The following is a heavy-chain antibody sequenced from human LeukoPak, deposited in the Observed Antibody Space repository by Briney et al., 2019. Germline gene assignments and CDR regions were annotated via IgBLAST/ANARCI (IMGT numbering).Heavy chain of an antibody. D-gene: IGHD3-3*01. Sequence: GGSLRLSCAASGFTFSSYAMSWVRQAPGKGLEWVSDISGSDGSTYYADSVKGRFTISRDNSKNTLYLQMNSLRAEDTAVYYCARRGPVPFGVVINDAFDIWGQGTMVTVSS. CDR3: ARRGPVPFGVVINDAFDI. CDR2: ISGSDGST. J-gene: IGHJ3*02. CDR1: GFTFSSYA. V-gene: IGHV3-23*01.